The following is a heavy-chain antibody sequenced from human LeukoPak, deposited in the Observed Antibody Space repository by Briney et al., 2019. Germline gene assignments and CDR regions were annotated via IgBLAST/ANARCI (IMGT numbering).Heavy chain of an antibody. V-gene: IGHV4-34*01. CDR1: GGSFSGYY. CDR3: ARGDYYYMDV. J-gene: IGHJ6*03. Sequence: PSETLSLTCVVYGGSFSGYYWSWTRLSPGKGLEWIGEINHSGSANYNVSLKSRVTISVDTYKNQFSLKLSSVTAADTAVYYCARGDYYYMDVWGKGTTVTVSS. CDR2: INHSGSA.